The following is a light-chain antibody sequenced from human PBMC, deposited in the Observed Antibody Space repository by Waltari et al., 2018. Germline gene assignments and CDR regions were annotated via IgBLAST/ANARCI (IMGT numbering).Light chain of an antibody. Sequence: DVVLTQSPLSLPVTLGQPASISCKSSQTLVHSDGNTYLAWFHQRPGQSPRRLIYKVSNRESGVPDRFSASGSGTDFTLKISRVEAEDVGVYYCMQGTHWPLTFCGGTKVEMK. V-gene: IGKV2-30*02. CDR2: KVS. CDR1: QTLVHSDGNTY. CDR3: MQGTHWPLT. J-gene: IGKJ4*01.